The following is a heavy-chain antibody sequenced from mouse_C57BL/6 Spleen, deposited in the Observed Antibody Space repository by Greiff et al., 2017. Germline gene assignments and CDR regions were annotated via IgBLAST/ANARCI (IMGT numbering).Heavy chain of an antibody. J-gene: IGHJ2*01. CDR1: GYAFSSSW. CDR2: IYPGDGDT. CDR3: AREGDCDY. V-gene: IGHV1-82*01. Sequence: QVQLQQSGPELVKPGASVKISCKASGYAFSSSWMNWVKQRPGKGLEWIGRIYPGDGDTNYNGKFKGKATLTADKSSSTAYMQLSSLTSEDSAVYFCAREGDCDYWGQGTTLTVSS.